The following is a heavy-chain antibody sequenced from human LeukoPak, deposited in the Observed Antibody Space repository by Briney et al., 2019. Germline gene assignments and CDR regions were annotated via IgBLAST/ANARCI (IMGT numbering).Heavy chain of an antibody. CDR1: GFTFSNYW. J-gene: IGHJ5*02. Sequence: GGSLRLSCAASGFTFSNYWMHWVRQAPGKGLVWVSRINSDGSSTSYADSVKGRFTISRDNAKNTLYLQMNSLRAEDTAVYYCARGRIAVANWFDPWGQGTLVTVSS. CDR3: ARGRIAVANWFDP. CDR2: INSDGSST. D-gene: IGHD6-19*01. V-gene: IGHV3-74*01.